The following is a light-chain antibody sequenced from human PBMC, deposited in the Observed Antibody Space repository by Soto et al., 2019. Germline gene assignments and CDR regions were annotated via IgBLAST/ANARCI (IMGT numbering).Light chain of an antibody. CDR2: RAS. V-gene: IGKV3-20*01. CDR3: QHYGSSPLT. Sequence: EIVLTQSPGTLSLSPGERATLSCRASQSVSSNYLAWYQQKPGQAPKVLIYRASSTATGIPDRFSGSGSGRDFTLTISRLEPADFAVYYCQHYGSSPLTFGGGTKVEIK. J-gene: IGKJ4*01. CDR1: QSVSSNY.